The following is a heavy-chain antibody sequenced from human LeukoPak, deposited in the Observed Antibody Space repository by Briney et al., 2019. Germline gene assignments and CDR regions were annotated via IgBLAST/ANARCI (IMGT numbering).Heavy chain of an antibody. V-gene: IGHV3-7*01. Sequence: GGSLRLSCAASGFTFSTYWMKWVRQAPGKGLEWVVSIKEDGGDKYYVDSVKGRFSISRDNAKNSLYLQMNSLRTEDTAVYYCAKGGHFNFDYWGQGTLVTVSS. CDR3: AKGGHFNFDY. CDR1: GFTFSTYW. D-gene: IGHD5-12*01. CDR2: IKEDGGDK. J-gene: IGHJ4*02.